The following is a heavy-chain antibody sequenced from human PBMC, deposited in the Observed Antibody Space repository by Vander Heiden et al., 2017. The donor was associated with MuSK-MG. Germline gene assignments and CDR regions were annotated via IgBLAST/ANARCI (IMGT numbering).Heavy chain of an antibody. J-gene: IGHJ4*02. CDR1: GYPFTGYY. D-gene: IGHD3-3*01. Sequence: QVPLVPSGAEVKKPGASVKVSCKASGYPFTGYYMHWVRQAPGQGRGWIGRIKPHSCGTNYAQKFQGRVTMTRDTSISTAYMELSRLRADDTAVYYCARAEYDFWGGYDYYWDYWGQGTRGTVSA. CDR3: ARAEYDFWGGYDYYWDY. CDR2: IKPHSCGT. V-gene: IGHV1-2*06.